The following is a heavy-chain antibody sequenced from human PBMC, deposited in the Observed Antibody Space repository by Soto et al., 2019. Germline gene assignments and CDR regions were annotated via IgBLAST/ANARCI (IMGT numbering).Heavy chain of an antibody. CDR3: ARDDEYAGNGIDC. Sequence: QVQLVESGGGVVQPGRSLRLSCAASEFTFSHYGMHWVRQAPGKGLEWVAVMLNDGSNRYHADSVKDRFTISRDNSKNTIYLPMNNRTAVDTAVYYCARDDEYAGNGIDCWGHGPTVTV. V-gene: IGHV3-33*01. J-gene: IGHJ6*02. CDR1: EFTFSHYG. D-gene: IGHD2-8*01. CDR2: MLNDGSNR.